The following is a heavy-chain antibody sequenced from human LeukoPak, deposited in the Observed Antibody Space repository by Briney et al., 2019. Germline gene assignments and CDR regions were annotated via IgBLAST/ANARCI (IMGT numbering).Heavy chain of an antibody. J-gene: IGHJ4*02. CDR2: IWYDGSNK. V-gene: IGHV3-30*02. CDR3: AKDGDYGDYSFDY. Sequence: GGSLRLSCAASGFTFSSYGMHWVRQAPGKGLEWVAVIWYDGSNKYYADSVKGRFTISRDNSKNTLYLQMNSLRAEDTAVYYCAKDGDYGDYSFDYWGQGTLVTVSS. D-gene: IGHD4-17*01. CDR1: GFTFSSYG.